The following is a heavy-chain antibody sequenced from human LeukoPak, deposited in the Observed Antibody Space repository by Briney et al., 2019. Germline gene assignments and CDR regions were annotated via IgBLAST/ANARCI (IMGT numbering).Heavy chain of an antibody. V-gene: IGHV4-39*07. D-gene: IGHD6-6*01. J-gene: IGHJ4*02. Sequence: SETLSLTCTVSGGSISSNSYYWGWIRQPPGKGLEWIGRIYTSGSTDYNPSLKSRITMSIDTSKNHFSLKLSSVTAADTGVYFCAREDSSSWGPFDYWGQGTLVTVSS. CDR3: AREDSSSWGPFDY. CDR1: GGSISSNSYY. CDR2: IYTSGST.